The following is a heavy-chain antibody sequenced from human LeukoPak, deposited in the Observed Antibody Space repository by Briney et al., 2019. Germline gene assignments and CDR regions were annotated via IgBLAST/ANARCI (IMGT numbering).Heavy chain of an antibody. V-gene: IGHV5-51*01. CDR1: GYSINNYW. Sequence: GESLKISCKGSGYSINNYWIAWVRQMPGKGLEWMGIIYPADSDIRYSPSFQGQVTISADKSISTAYLQWNRLKASDTAMYYCARQEYCSGASCYTWFDPWGQGTLVTVSS. CDR2: IYPADSDI. CDR3: ARQEYCSGASCYTWFDP. J-gene: IGHJ5*02. D-gene: IGHD2-15*01.